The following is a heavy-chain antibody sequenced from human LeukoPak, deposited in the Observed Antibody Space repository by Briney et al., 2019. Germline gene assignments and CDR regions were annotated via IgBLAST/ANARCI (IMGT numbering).Heavy chain of an antibody. CDR1: GYTFTSYY. J-gene: IGHJ4*02. CDR2: INPSGGST. D-gene: IGHD3-9*01. Sequence: ASVKVSCKASGYTFTSYYMHWVRQAPGQGLEWMGIINPSGGSTSYAQKFQGRVTMTRDTSTSTVYMELSSLRSEDTAVYYCARESYDILTGYWGSDYWGQGTLVTVSS. CDR3: ARESYDILTGYWGSDY. V-gene: IGHV1-46*01.